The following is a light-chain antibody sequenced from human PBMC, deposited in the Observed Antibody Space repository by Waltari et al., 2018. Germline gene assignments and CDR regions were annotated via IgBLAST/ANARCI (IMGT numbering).Light chain of an antibody. J-gene: IGKJ1*01. Sequence: EIVLTQSPDTLSFSPGESATLSCRASQSISKYLAWHQQKPGQAPRLLIYHASSRSTGIPDRFSGSGFGTDFSLTISRLEPEDFAVYYCQHYVSLPATFGQGTKLEIK. V-gene: IGKV3-20*01. CDR2: HAS. CDR3: QHYVSLPAT. CDR1: QSISKY.